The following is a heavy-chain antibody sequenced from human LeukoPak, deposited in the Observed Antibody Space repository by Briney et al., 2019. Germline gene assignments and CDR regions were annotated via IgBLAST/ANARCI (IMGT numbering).Heavy chain of an antibody. CDR3: AKHDSSGYYFDY. V-gene: IGHV3-53*01. CDR2: IYSGGST. Sequence: GGSLRLSCAASGFTVSSDYMSWVRQAPGKGLEWVSVIYSGGSTYYADSVKGRFTISRDRSKNTLYLQMYSLRAEDTAVFYCAKHDSSGYYFDYWGQGTLVTVSP. D-gene: IGHD3-22*01. J-gene: IGHJ4*02. CDR1: GFTVSSDY.